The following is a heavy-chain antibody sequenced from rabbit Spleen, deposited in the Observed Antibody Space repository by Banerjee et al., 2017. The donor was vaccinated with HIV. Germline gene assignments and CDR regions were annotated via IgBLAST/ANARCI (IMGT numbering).Heavy chain of an antibody. J-gene: IGHJ4*01. CDR3: ARDLTGVIGWNFGW. V-gene: IGHV1S45*01. Sequence: QQQLEESGGGLVKPGGTLTLTCKASGISFGISDYMCWVRQAPGKGLEWIACIDAGSSGFTYHASWAKGRFTISKTSSTTVTLQMTSLTAADTATYFCARDLTGVIGWNFGWWGPGTLVTVS. CDR1: GISFGISDY. CDR2: IDAGSSGFT. D-gene: IGHD1-1*01.